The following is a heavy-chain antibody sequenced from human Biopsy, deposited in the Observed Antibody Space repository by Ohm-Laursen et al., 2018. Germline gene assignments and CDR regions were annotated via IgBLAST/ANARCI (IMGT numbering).Heavy chain of an antibody. CDR1: GYTFTAYF. CDR2: IGPNSGAT. D-gene: IGHD2-15*01. CDR3: ARDPYCSGGNCYSPLDH. V-gene: IGHV1-2*02. J-gene: IGHJ4*02. Sequence: ASVKVSCKVSGYTFTAYFIHWVRQSPGQGLEWMGWIGPNSGATNYAQKFQGRVTMTGDTSISTAYMELSRLTSDDTAVYYCARDPYCSGGNCYSPLDHWGQGTLVTVSA.